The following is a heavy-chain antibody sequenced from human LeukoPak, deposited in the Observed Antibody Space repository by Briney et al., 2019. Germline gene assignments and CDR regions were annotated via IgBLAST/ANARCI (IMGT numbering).Heavy chain of an antibody. CDR1: GFTFSSYG. D-gene: IGHD6-19*01. CDR3: ARDEARAVANDY. Sequence: GGSLRLSCAASGFTFSSYGMHWVRQAPGKGLEWVSFIRFDGSNKYYADSVKGRFTISRDNAKNSLYLQMNSLRAEDTAVYYCARDEARAVANDYWGQGTLVTVSS. V-gene: IGHV3-30*02. CDR2: IRFDGSNK. J-gene: IGHJ4*02.